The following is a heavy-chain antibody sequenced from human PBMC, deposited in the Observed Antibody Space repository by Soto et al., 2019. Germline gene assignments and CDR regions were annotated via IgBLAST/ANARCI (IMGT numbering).Heavy chain of an antibody. D-gene: IGHD2-15*01. CDR3: TTDGIVVVVAATPGMDV. J-gene: IGHJ6*02. Sequence: EVQLVESGGGLVKPGGSLRLSCAASGFTFSNAWMSWVRQAPGKGLEWVGRIKSKTDGGTTDYAAPVKGRFTISRDDSKNTLYLKMNSLKSEATAVYYCTTDGIVVVVAATPGMDVWGQGTTVTVSS. CDR1: GFTFSNAW. CDR2: IKSKTDGGTT. V-gene: IGHV3-15*01.